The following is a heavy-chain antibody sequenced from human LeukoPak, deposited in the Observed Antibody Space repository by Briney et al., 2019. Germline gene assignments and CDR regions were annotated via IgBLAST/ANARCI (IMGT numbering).Heavy chain of an antibody. CDR1: GFTFANYG. V-gene: IGHV3-30*04. Sequence: TGGSLRLSCAASGFTFANYGMHWVRQAPGKGLEWAALISYDGSKEYYADSVKGRFTISRDNSNLYLHMNSLRTEDTAVYYCAREGYYAGDYWGQGTLVTVSS. D-gene: IGHD2-15*01. CDR3: AREGYYAGDY. J-gene: IGHJ4*02. CDR2: ISYDGSKE.